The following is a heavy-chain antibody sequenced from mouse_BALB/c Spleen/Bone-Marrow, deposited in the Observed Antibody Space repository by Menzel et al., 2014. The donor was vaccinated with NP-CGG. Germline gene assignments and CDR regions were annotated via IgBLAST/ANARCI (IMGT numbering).Heavy chain of an antibody. Sequence: EVKLMESGPGLVKPSLSLSLSCSVTVYSITSGYYWDWLRQFTGNKLGWMGFISNVGKINYNPTRKNRITITRDTSNNHFCLKLNSVTTQDTAPYYFIRDGATKFCQYYCDYWGQGTTLTVSS. V-gene: IGHV3-6*02. D-gene: IGHD3-1*01. CDR3: IRDGATKFCQYYCDY. CDR1: VYSITSGYY. CDR2: ISNVGKI. J-gene: IGHJ2*01.